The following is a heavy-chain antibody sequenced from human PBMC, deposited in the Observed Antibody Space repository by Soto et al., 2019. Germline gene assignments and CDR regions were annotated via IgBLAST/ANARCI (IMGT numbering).Heavy chain of an antibody. V-gene: IGHV4-34*02. D-gene: IGHD3-10*01. CDR3: ARGHTRRMNLGRGAVNMGKQLDS. J-gene: IGHJ4*02. Sequence: QVHLQQWGAGLLKPSATLSLTCSVSGGSFTDYYWTWIRQPPGKPLEWIGAITHGGTTKDNPFLHSRVTITVDSSRNQFFLDLASVTAADPAVYYCARGHTRRMNLGRGAVNMGKQLDSWGRGILVTVP. CDR2: ITHGGTT. CDR1: GGSFTDYY.